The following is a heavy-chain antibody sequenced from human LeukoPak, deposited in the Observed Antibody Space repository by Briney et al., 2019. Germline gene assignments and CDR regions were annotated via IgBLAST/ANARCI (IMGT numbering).Heavy chain of an antibody. J-gene: IGHJ3*02. V-gene: IGHV3-11*04. CDR2: ISSSGCTI. Sequence: GGSLRLSCAASGFTFSDYYMSWICQAPGKGLEWVSYISSSGCTIYYADSVKGRFTISRDNAKNSLYLQMNGLRAEDTAVYYCARVGPGYYYDSTFGNAFDIWGQGTMVTVSS. D-gene: IGHD3-22*01. CDR1: GFTFSDYY. CDR3: ARVGPGYYYDSTFGNAFDI.